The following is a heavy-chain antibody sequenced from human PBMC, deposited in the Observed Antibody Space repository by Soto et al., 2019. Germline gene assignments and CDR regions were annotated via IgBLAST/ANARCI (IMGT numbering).Heavy chain of an antibody. J-gene: IGHJ4*02. Sequence: QVQLQESGPGLVKPSETLSLTCTVSGGSISSYYWSWIRQPPGKGLEWIGYIYYSGSTNYNPSLKSRVTISVDTSKNQFSLKLSSVTAADTAVYYCARDRSTMVRGVIIAPYFDYWGQGTLVTVSS. CDR1: GGSISSYY. D-gene: IGHD3-10*01. CDR2: IYYSGST. CDR3: ARDRSTMVRGVIIAPYFDY. V-gene: IGHV4-59*01.